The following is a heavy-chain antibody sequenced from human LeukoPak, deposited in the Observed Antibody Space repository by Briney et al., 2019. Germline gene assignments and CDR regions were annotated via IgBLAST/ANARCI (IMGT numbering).Heavy chain of an antibody. CDR3: GKRGFVIRVVLVGCHKEANYPQPAPRAHRLYF. CDR2: LSGSGGGT. J-gene: IGHJ1*01. D-gene: IGHD1-7*01. V-gene: IGHV3-23*01. CDR1: GITLSYYG. Sequence: GEPLRLSCAVSGITLSYYGMSWLRQAPGKRLEWSADLSGSGGGTQYADSVTGRFTISRDNSKNTPFLQMTSLRAHDTPLYFCGKRGFVIRVVLVGCHKEANYPQPAPRAHRLYF.